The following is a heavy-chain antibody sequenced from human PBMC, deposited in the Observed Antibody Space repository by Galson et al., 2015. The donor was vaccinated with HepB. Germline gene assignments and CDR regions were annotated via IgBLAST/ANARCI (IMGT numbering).Heavy chain of an antibody. Sequence: SETLSLTCAVYGGSFSGYYWSWIRQPPGKGLEWIGEINHSGSTNYNPSLKGRVTISVDTSKNQFSLKLSSVTAADTAVYYCARRRGLRLGLSQTPSGWYFDLWGRGTLVTVSS. CDR3: ARRRGLRLGLSQTPSGWYFDL. J-gene: IGHJ2*01. CDR2: INHSGST. V-gene: IGHV4-34*01. D-gene: IGHD3-16*01. CDR1: GGSFSGYY.